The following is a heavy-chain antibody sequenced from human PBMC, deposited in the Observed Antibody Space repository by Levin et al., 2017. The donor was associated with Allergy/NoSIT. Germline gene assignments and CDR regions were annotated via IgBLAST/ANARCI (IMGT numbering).Heavy chain of an antibody. Sequence: GESLKISCAASGFTFSSYWMHWVRQAPGKGLVWVSRINSDGSSTSYADSVKGRFTISRDNAKNTLYLQMNSLRAEDTAVYYCARIGGHYDFWSGFNSGDKQIDYWGQGTLVIVSS. CDR1: GFTFSSYW. J-gene: IGHJ4*02. CDR3: ARIGGHYDFWSGFNSGDKQIDY. D-gene: IGHD3-3*01. CDR2: INSDGSST. V-gene: IGHV3-74*01.